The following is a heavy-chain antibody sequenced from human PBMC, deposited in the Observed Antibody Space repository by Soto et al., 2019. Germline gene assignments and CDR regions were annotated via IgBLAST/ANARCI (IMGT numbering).Heavy chain of an antibody. D-gene: IGHD3-16*02. J-gene: IGHJ4*02. CDR2: IYYSGST. Sequence: SETLSLTCTVSGGSISSSSYYWGWIRQPPGKGLEWIGSIYYSGSTYYNPSLKSRVTISVDTSKNQFSLKLSSVTAADTAVYYCASSIRLGELSSIDYWGQGTLVTVSS. V-gene: IGHV4-39*01. CDR3: ASSIRLGELSSIDY. CDR1: GGSISSSSYY.